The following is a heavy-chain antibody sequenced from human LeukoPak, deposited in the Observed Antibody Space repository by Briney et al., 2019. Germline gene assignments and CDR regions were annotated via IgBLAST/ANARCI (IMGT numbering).Heavy chain of an antibody. CDR1: GYTFTGYY. CDR2: INPNSGGT. J-gene: IGHJ4*02. V-gene: IGHV1-2*02. D-gene: IGHD2-15*01. CDR3: ARSPRGYCSGGSCFDY. Sequence: ASVKVSCKASGYTFTGYYMHWVRQAPGQGLEWMGWINPNSGGTNYAQKFQGRVTMTRDTSISTAYMELSRLRSDDTAVYYCARSPRGYCSGGSCFDYWGQGTLVTVSS.